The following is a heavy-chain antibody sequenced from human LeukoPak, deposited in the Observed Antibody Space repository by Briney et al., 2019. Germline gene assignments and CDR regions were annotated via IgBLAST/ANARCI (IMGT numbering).Heavy chain of an antibody. J-gene: IGHJ6*03. V-gene: IGHV4-59*01. CDR1: GGSISRFY. CDR3: AKATGSYSYMDV. D-gene: IGHD1-26*01. CDR2: THYSGST. Sequence: SETLSLTCTVSGGSISRFYWSWIRQPPGKGLEWIGHTHYSGSTNYNPSLKSRVTMSVDTSKNQFSLRLSSVTAADTAVYYCAKATGSYSYMDVWGKGATVTVSS.